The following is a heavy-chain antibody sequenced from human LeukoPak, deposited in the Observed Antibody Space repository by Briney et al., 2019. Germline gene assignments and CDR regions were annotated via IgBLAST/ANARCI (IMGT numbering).Heavy chain of an antibody. CDR2: IYYSGST. CDR3: ARSEPVYYYYMDV. J-gene: IGHJ6*03. V-gene: IGHV4-39*07. CDR1: GGSISSSSYY. Sequence: PSETLSLTCTVSGGSISSSSYYWGWIRQPPGKGLEWIGSIYYSGSTYYNPSLTSRLTISVDTSKNQFSLRLISVTAADTAVCYCARSEPVYYYYMDVWGKGTTVTVSS.